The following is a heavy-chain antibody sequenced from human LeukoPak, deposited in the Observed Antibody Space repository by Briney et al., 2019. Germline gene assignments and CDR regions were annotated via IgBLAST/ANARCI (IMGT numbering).Heavy chain of an antibody. CDR3: ARGNRAGYYFDY. Sequence: KPSETLSLTCTVSGDSISSYYWSWIRQAPGKGLEWIGEIIRSGITNYNPSLKSRATISIDTSKNQFSLRLSSVTAADTAVYFCARGNRAGYYFDYWGQGTLVTVSS. D-gene: IGHD5-24*01. J-gene: IGHJ4*02. CDR1: GDSISSYY. V-gene: IGHV4-34*01. CDR2: IIRSGIT.